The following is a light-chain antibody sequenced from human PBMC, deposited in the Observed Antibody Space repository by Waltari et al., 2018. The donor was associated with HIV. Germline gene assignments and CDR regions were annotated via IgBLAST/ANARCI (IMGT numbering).Light chain of an antibody. CDR2: TNN. J-gene: IGLJ1*01. CDR3: AAWNDRLRGYV. V-gene: IGLV1-47*01. CDR1: LSNSERNY. Sequence: QSVLTQPPSASGTLRQRVPIAWSGNLSNSERNYVYWYQKRPGTAPKLLMYTNNQRPSGVPDRFSGSKSGTSASLAISGLRSEDEADYYCAAWNDRLRGYVFGSGTKVTV.